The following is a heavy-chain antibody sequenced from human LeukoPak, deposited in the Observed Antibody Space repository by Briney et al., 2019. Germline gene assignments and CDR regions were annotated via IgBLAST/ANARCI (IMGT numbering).Heavy chain of an antibody. J-gene: IGHJ4*02. CDR1: GGSISSSSYY. Sequence: SETLSLTCTVSGGSISSSSYYWGWIRQPPGKGLEWIGSIYYSGSTNYNPSLKSRVTISVDTSKNQFSLKLSSVTAADTAVYYCARGYYDSSGYYPYWGQGTLVTVSS. CDR2: IYYSGST. D-gene: IGHD3-22*01. CDR3: ARGYYDSSGYYPY. V-gene: IGHV4-39*07.